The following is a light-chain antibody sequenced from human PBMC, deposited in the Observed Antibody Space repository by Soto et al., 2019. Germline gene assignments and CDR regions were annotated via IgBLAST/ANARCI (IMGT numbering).Light chain of an antibody. V-gene: IGLV2-8*01. CDR2: EVT. J-gene: IGLJ1*01. Sequence: LTQPPSASGSPGQSVTISCTGTSSDVGGYDYVSWSQQHPGKAPKLMIYEVTIRPSGVSDRFSGSKSGNTASLTVSGLQAEDEADYYCSSYTGGNPSYVFGTGTKVTVL. CDR1: SSDVGGYDY. CDR3: SSYTGGNPSYV.